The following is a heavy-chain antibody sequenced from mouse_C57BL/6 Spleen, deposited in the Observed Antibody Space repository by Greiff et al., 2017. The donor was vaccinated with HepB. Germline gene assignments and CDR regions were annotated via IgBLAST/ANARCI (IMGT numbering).Heavy chain of an antibody. V-gene: IGHV5-17*01. CDR3: ASPFYYGSSSWFAY. J-gene: IGHJ3*01. CDR2: ISSGSSTI. D-gene: IGHD1-1*01. CDR1: GFTFSDYG. Sequence: EVKLMESGGGLVKPGGSLKLSCAASGFTFSDYGMHWVRQAPEKGLEWVAYISSGSSTIYYADTVKGRFTLSRDNAKNTLFLQMTSLRSEDTAMYYCASPFYYGSSSWFAYWGQGTLVTVSA.